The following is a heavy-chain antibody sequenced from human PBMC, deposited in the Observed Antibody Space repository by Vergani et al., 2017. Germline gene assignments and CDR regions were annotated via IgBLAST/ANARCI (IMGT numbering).Heavy chain of an antibody. V-gene: IGHV4-61*01. Sequence: QVQLQESGPGLVKPSQTLSLTCSVSGDSISSSSYYWGWIRQPPGKGLEWIGSIHYSENTNYNPSLKTRVTISVDTSKNQFSLTLTSVTAADTAVYYCASDTHSGQRADRWGQGILVTVTS. CDR1: GDSISSSSYY. J-gene: IGHJ5*02. CDR2: IHYSENT. D-gene: IGHD6-19*01. CDR3: ASDTHSGQRADR.